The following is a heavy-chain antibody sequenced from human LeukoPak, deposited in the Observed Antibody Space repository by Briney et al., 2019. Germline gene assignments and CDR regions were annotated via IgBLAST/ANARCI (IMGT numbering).Heavy chain of an antibody. Sequence: GGSLRLSCAASGFTFSSYSMSWVRQAPGKGLEWVSAISGSGGSTYYADSVKGRFTISRDNSKNTLYLQMNSLRAEDTAVYYCAKDPRGVIPRGWFDPWGQGTLVTVSS. CDR3: AKDPRGVIPRGWFDP. J-gene: IGHJ5*02. CDR1: GFTFSSYS. V-gene: IGHV3-23*01. D-gene: IGHD3-10*01. CDR2: ISGSGGST.